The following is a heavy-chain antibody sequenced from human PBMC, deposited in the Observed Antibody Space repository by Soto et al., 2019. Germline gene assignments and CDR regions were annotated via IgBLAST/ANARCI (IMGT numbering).Heavy chain of an antibody. D-gene: IGHD4-4*01. J-gene: IGHJ5*02. V-gene: IGHV5-51*01. CDR3: ARGSARSPPLDYSPAP. Sequence: GESLKISCKGSGYSFTSYWIGWVRQMPGKGLEWMGIIYPGDSDTRYSPSFQGQVTISADKSISTAYLQMNSLRAEDTAVYYCARGSARSPPLDYSPAPWGQGTLVTVSS. CDR1: GYSFTSYW. CDR2: IYPGDSDT.